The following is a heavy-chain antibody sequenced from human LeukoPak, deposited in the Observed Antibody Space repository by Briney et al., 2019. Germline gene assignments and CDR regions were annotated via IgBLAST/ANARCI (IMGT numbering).Heavy chain of an antibody. D-gene: IGHD3-10*01. Sequence: GASVKVSCKASGYTFTSYAMNWVRHAPGQGLEWMGWINTNTGNPTYAQGFTGRFVFSLDTSVSTAYLQISSLKAEDTAVYYCARCLKYGSGSYKIRGCAFDIWGQGTMVTVSS. CDR2: INTNTGNP. V-gene: IGHV7-4-1*02. J-gene: IGHJ3*02. CDR1: GYTFTSYA. CDR3: ARCLKYGSGSYKIRGCAFDI.